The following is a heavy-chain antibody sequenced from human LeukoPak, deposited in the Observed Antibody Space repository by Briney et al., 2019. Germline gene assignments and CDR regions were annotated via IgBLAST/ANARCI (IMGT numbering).Heavy chain of an antibody. J-gene: IGHJ2*01. V-gene: IGHV4-34*01. Sequence: PSETLSLTCAVYGGSFSGYYWSWIRQPPGKGLEWIGEINHSGSTNYNPSLKSRVTILVDTSKNQFSLKLSSVTAADTAVYYCARGEYYDSSGYSSLYWYFDLWGRGTLVTVSS. CDR3: ARGEYYDSSGYSSLYWYFDL. CDR2: INHSGST. CDR1: GGSFSGYY. D-gene: IGHD3-22*01.